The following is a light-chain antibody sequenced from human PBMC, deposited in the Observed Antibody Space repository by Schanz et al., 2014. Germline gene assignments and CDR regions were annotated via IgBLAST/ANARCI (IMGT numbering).Light chain of an antibody. CDR3: SSYAGSNKEV. V-gene: IGLV2-8*01. CDR1: SSDVGAYNY. Sequence: QSALTQPPSASGSPGQSVTISCTGTSSDVGAYNYVSWYQQQPGKAPKLMIYEVSKRPSGVPDRFSGSKSGNTASLSVSGLQAEDEADYYCSSYAGSNKEVFGGGTKLTVL. J-gene: IGLJ3*02. CDR2: EVS.